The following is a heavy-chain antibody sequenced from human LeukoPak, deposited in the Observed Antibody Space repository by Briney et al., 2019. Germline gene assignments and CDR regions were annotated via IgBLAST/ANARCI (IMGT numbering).Heavy chain of an antibody. CDR2: IYISGNT. CDR1: GGSISDSTYY. V-gene: IGHV4-61*02. CDR3: ARARDRIAANWFDP. J-gene: IGHJ5*02. Sequence: KISQTLSLTCTVSGGSISDSTYYWSWIRQPAGKRLEWIGCIYISGNTNYNPSLKSRVTISVDTSKNQLSLKLSSVTAADTAVYYCARARDRIAANWFDPWGQGTLVTVSS. D-gene: IGHD6-13*01.